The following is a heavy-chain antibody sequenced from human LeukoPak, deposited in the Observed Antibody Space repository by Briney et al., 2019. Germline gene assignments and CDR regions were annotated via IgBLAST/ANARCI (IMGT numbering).Heavy chain of an antibody. V-gene: IGHV4-38-2*02. CDR2: IYHSGST. CDR3: ARVFECLGYCSSTSPKWFDP. Sequence: PSETLSLTCTVSGYSISSGYYWGWIRQPPGKGLEWIGSIYHSGSTYYNPSLKSRVTISVDTSKNQFSLKLSSVTAADTAVYYCARVFECLGYCSSTSPKWFDPRGQGTLVTVSS. D-gene: IGHD2-2*01. J-gene: IGHJ5*02. CDR1: GYSISSGYY.